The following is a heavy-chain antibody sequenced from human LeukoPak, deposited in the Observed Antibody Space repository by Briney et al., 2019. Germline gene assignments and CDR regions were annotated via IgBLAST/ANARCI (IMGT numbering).Heavy chain of an antibody. CDR1: GFTFSSYN. J-gene: IGHJ5*02. CDR3: ARGKTSQNIVTRKTYNWFDP. D-gene: IGHD2/OR15-2a*01. CDR2: ISSSSDYI. Sequence: GGSLRLSCAASGFTFSSYNMNWVRQAPGKGLEWVSSISSSSDYIYYADSVKGRFTISRNNAKNSLYLQMKSLRAEDTAVYYCARGKTSQNIVTRKTYNWFDPWGQGTLVTVSS. V-gene: IGHV3-21*01.